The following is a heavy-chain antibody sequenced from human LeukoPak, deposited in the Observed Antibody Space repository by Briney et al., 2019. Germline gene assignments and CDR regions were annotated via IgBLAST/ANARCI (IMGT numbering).Heavy chain of an antibody. CDR2: ISYDGSNK. CDR1: GFTFSSYA. Sequence: PGRSLRLSCAASGFTFSSYAMHWVRQAPGKGLEWVAVISYDGSNKYYADSVKGRFTISGDNSKNTLYLQMNSLRAEDTAVYYCARDTDGSYYGMDVWGQGTTVTVSS. V-gene: IGHV3-30*04. D-gene: IGHD2-15*01. J-gene: IGHJ6*02. CDR3: ARDTDGSYYGMDV.